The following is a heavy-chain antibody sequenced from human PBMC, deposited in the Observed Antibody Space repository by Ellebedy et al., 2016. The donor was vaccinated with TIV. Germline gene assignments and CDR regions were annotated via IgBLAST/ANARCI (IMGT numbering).Heavy chain of an antibody. CDR3: ARDLDKSSGWYGGAAY. J-gene: IGHJ4*02. Sequence: PGGSLRLSCVASGFTFDSYAMHWVRQAPGKGLEWVAVISHDGSSQYYAGSVKGRFTVARDNSMNTVYLEMNSLRAEDTALYYCARDLDKSSGWYGGAAYWGQGTQVTVSS. CDR1: GFTFDSYA. D-gene: IGHD6-19*01. V-gene: IGHV3-30-3*01. CDR2: ISHDGSSQ.